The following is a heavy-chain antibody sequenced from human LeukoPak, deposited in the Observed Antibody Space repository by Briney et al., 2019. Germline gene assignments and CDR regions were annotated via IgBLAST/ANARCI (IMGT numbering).Heavy chain of an antibody. V-gene: IGHV3-7*01. CDR2: IKQDGSEK. Sequence: GGSLRLSCAASGFTFSSYWMSWVRQAPGKGLEWVANIKQDGSEKYYVDSVKGRFTISRDNAKNSLYLQMNSLRAEDTAVYYCARVGYCSGGSCYSPGLWSEYFQHWGQGTLVAVSS. J-gene: IGHJ1*01. D-gene: IGHD2-15*01. CDR1: GFTFSSYW. CDR3: ARVGYCSGGSCYSPGLWSEYFQH.